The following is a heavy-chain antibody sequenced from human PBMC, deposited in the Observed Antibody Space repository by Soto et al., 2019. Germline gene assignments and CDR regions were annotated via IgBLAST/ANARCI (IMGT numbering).Heavy chain of an antibody. V-gene: IGHV4-59*08. D-gene: IGHD2-15*01. CDR1: GGSISSYY. CDR3: ARHPPGYCSGGSCYSPYYFDY. J-gene: IGHJ4*02. Sequence: SETLSVTCTVSGGSISSYYWSWIRQPPAKGLEWIGYIYYSGSTNYNPSLKGRVTISVDTSKNQFSLKLSSVTAADTAVYYCARHPPGYCSGGSCYSPYYFDYWGQGTLVTVSS. CDR2: IYYSGST.